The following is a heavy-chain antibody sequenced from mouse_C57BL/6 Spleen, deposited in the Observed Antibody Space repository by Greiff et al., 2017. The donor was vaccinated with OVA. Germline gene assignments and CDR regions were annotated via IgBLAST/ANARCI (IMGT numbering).Heavy chain of an antibody. CDR3: ARRILRPVFYAMDY. V-gene: IGHV1-26*01. J-gene: IGHJ4*01. CDR2: INPNNGGT. Sequence: EVQLQQSGPELVKPGASVKISCKASGYTFTDYYMNWVKQSHGKSLEWIGDINPNNGGTSYNQKFKGKATLAVDKSSSTAYMELRSLTSEDSAVYYCARRILRPVFYAMDYWGQGTSVTVSS. CDR1: GYTFTDYY. D-gene: IGHD1-2*01.